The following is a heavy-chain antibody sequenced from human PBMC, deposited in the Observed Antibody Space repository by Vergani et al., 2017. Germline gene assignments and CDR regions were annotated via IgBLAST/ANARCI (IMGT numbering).Heavy chain of an antibody. J-gene: IGHJ4*02. Sequence: QVHLVESGGGVVQPGGSLRLSCAASGFIFTYYGINWVRQAPGKGLEWVSFIRSDGGSEMYADSVWGRFTISRDNSKNTVSLEMLSLRTEDTAVYYCAEGHSXQIGSPHDYYFDYWGQGTLVTVSS. D-gene: IGHD1-26*01. CDR2: IRSDGGSE. CDR3: AEGHSXQIGSPHDYYFDY. CDR1: GFIFTYYG. V-gene: IGHV3-30*02.